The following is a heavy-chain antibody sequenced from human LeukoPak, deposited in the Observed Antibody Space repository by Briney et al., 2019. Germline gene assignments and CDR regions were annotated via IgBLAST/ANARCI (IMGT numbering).Heavy chain of an antibody. CDR1: GYTFTGYY. Sequence: WASVKVFCKASGYTFTGYYMHWVRQAPGQGLEWMGWINPNSGSTNYAQKFQGRVTMTRDTSISTAYMELSRLRSDDTAVYYCARDIDGSSWHFDYWGQGTLVTVSS. J-gene: IGHJ4*02. CDR3: ARDIDGSSWHFDY. D-gene: IGHD6-13*01. V-gene: IGHV1-2*02. CDR2: INPNSGST.